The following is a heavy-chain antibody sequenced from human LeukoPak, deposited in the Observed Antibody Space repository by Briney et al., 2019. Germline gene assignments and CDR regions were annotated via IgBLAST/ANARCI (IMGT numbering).Heavy chain of an antibody. CDR2: IIPIFGTA. Sequence: ASVKVSCKASGGTFSSYAISWVRQAPGQGLEWMGGIIPIFGTANYAQKFQGRVTITADKSTSTAYMELSSLRSEDTAVYYCARTRAGDLRFLEWLPNHSYYYYYMDVWGKGTTVTVSS. CDR3: ARTRAGDLRFLEWLPNHSYYYYYMDV. D-gene: IGHD3-3*01. V-gene: IGHV1-69*06. CDR1: GGTFSSYA. J-gene: IGHJ6*03.